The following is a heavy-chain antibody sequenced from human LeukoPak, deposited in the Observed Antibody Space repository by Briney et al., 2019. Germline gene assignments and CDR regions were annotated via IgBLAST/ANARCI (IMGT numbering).Heavy chain of an antibody. CDR1: GFTFSSYG. CDR3: ARDPTQAAELDY. J-gene: IGHJ4*02. Sequence: WGSLRLSCAASGFTFSSYGMHWVRQAPGKGLEWVAVIWYDGSNKYYADSVKGRFTISRDNSKNTLYLQMNSLRAEDTAVYYCARDPTQAAELDYWGQGTLVTVSS. CDR2: IWYDGSNK. V-gene: IGHV3-33*01. D-gene: IGHD6-13*01.